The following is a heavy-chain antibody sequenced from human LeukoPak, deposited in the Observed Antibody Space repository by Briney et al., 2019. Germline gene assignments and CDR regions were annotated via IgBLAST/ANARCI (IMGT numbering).Heavy chain of an antibody. D-gene: IGHD4-11*01. Sequence: GGSLRLSCAASGFTFSYYWMSWVRQAPGKGLEWVANIRQDGSEKNYVDSVKGRFTISRDNAKKSLYLQMNSLRAEDTAVYYCARVPMTTVPYFEYWGQGTLVTVSS. V-gene: IGHV3-7*01. CDR2: IRQDGSEK. CDR1: GFTFSYYW. J-gene: IGHJ4*02. CDR3: ARVPMTTVPYFEY.